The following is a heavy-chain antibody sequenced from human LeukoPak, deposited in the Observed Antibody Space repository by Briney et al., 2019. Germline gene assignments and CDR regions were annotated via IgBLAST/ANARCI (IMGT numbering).Heavy chain of an antibody. J-gene: IGHJ4*02. V-gene: IGHV4-34*01. D-gene: IGHD6-13*01. CDR1: GGSFSGYY. CDR2: INHSGST. CDR3: ARNGRIAAARIYY. Sequence: SETLSLTCAVYGGSFSGYYWSWIRQPPGKGLEWIGEINHSGSTNYNPSLKSRVTISVDTSKNQFSLKLSSVTAADTAVYYCARNGRIAAARIYYWGQGTLVTVSS.